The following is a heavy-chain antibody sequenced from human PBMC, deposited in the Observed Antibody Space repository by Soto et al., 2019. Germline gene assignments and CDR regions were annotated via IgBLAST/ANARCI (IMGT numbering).Heavy chain of an antibody. Sequence: SCAASGFAFSSYAMSWVRQAPGKGLEWVSAISGSGGSTYYADSVKGRFTISRDNSKNTLYLQMNSLRAEDTAVYYCAKTHHYGSSLFDPWGQGTLVTVSS. D-gene: IGHD3-10*01. CDR2: ISGSGGST. V-gene: IGHV3-23*01. CDR1: GFAFSSYA. J-gene: IGHJ5*02. CDR3: AKTHHYGSSLFDP.